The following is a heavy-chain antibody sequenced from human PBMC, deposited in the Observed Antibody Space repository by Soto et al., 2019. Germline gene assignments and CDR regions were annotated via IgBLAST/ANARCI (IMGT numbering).Heavy chain of an antibody. CDR1: GFTFSSYA. J-gene: IGHJ6*02. Sequence: GGSLRLSCAASGFTFSSYAMSWVRQAPGKGLEWVSAISGSGGSTYYADSVKGRFTISRDNSKNTLHLQMNSLRAEDTAVYYCAGRRLYCSSTSCSLYYYYGMDVWGQGTTVTVSS. CDR3: AGRRLYCSSTSCSLYYYYGMDV. D-gene: IGHD2-2*01. CDR2: ISGSGGST. V-gene: IGHV3-23*01.